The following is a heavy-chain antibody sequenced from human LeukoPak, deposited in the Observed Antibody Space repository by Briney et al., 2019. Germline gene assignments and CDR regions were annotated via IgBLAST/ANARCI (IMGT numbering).Heavy chain of an antibody. CDR3: ARGRSREEYYYYYMDV. V-gene: IGHV4-59*12. CDR2: IYYSGST. D-gene: IGHD1-14*01. Sequence: SETLSLTCTVSGGSISSYYWSWIRQPPGKGLEWIGYIYYSGSTNYNPSLKSRVTISVDTSKNQFSLKLSSVTAADTAVYYCARGRSREEYYYYYMDVWGKGTTVTVSS. J-gene: IGHJ6*03. CDR1: GGSISSYY.